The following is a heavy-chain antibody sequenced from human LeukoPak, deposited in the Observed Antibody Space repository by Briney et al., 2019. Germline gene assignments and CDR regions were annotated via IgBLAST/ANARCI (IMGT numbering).Heavy chain of an antibody. CDR1: GFTFSSYW. V-gene: IGHV3-74*01. CDR3: ARAMVTTSGWDAFDI. CDR2: INSDGSST. D-gene: IGHD4-17*01. Sequence: GGSLRLSCAASGFTFSSYWMHWVRQAPGKGLVWVSRINSDGSSTSYADSVKGRFTISRDNAKNSLYLQMDSLRAEDTAVYYCARAMVTTSGWDAFDIWGQGTMVTVSS. J-gene: IGHJ3*02.